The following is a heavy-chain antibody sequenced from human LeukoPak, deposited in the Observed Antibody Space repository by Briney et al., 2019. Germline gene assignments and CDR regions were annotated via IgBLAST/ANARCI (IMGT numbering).Heavy chain of an antibody. J-gene: IGHJ4*02. CDR1: GGSISSYY. V-gene: IGHV4-59*01. D-gene: IGHD1-26*01. CDR2: IYYSGST. CDR3: ARDGTGLDY. Sequence: SETLSLTCTVSGGSISSYYWSWIRQPPGKGLEWIGYIYYSGSTNYTPSLKSRVTISVDTSKNQFSLKLSSVTAADTAVYYCARDGTGLDYWGQGTLVTVSS.